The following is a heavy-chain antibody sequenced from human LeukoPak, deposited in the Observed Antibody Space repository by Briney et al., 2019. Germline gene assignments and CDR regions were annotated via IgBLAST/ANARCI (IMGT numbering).Heavy chain of an antibody. CDR1: GGSFSGYS. CDR2: IRHSGST. CDR3: ARGPLWFGELRY. D-gene: IGHD3-10*01. V-gene: IGHV4-34*01. Sequence: SETLSLTCAVYGGSFSGYSWSWIRRPPGKGLEWIGEIRHSGSTNYNPSLKSRVTISVDTSKNQFSLKLSSVTAADTAVYYCARGPLWFGELRYWGQGPLVTVSS. J-gene: IGHJ4*02.